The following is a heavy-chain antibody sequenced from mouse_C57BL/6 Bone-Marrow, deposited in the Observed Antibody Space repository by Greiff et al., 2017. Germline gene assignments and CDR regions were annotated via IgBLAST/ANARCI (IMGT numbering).Heavy chain of an antibody. CDR1: GFTFSSYG. J-gene: IGHJ2*01. CDR3: ARRGNWDDY. CDR2: ISSGGSYT. Sequence: DVKLQESGGDLVKPGGSLKLSCAASGFTFSSYGMSWVRQTPDKRLEWVATISSGGSYTYYPDSVKGRFTISKDNAKNTLYLQMSSLKSEDTAMYYCARRGNWDDYWGQGTTLTVSS. D-gene: IGHD4-1*01. V-gene: IGHV5-6*02.